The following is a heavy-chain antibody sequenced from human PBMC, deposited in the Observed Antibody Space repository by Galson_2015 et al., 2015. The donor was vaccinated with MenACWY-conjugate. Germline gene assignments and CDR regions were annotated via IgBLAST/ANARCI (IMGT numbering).Heavy chain of an antibody. V-gene: IGHV3-30*18. CDR2: ISYDGNNK. J-gene: IGHJ4*02. CDR1: GFTFSSYG. CDR3: AKGEQERWLHPIGPLFDY. D-gene: IGHD5-24*01. Sequence: SLRLSCAGSGFTFSSYGMHWVHQAPGKGLEWVAVISYDGNNKYYADSVKGRFTISRDDSKNTLYLQMNSLRAEDTAVYYCAKGEQERWLHPIGPLFDYWGQGTLVTVSS.